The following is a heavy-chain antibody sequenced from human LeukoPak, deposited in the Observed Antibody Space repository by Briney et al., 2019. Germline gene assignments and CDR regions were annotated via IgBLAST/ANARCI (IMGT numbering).Heavy chain of an antibody. CDR1: GFAFNHYW. V-gene: IGHV3-7*03. J-gene: IGHJ3*01. CDR2: MKQDGTEK. CDR3: ARVGYQLPTFDAFDF. D-gene: IGHD2-2*01. Sequence: PGGSLRLSCAASGFAFNHYWLSWVRQAPGKGLEWVANMKQDGTEKYYVDSVKGRFTISKDNAKNSLYLQMNSLRAEDTAVYYCARVGYQLPTFDAFDFWGQGTMVTVSS.